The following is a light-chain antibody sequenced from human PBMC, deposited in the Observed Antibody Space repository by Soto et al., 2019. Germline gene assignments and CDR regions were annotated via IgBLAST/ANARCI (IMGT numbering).Light chain of an antibody. V-gene: IGLV1-40*01. J-gene: IGLJ2*01. Sequence: QAVVTQPPSVSGAPGQRVTISCTGSSSNIGAGYDVHWYQQLPGTAPKLLIYGNSNRPSGVPDRFSGSKSGTSASLAITGLHAEDDADYYCQSYDSSLSGVVFGGGTKLTVL. CDR1: SSNIGAGYD. CDR3: QSYDSSLSGVV. CDR2: GNS.